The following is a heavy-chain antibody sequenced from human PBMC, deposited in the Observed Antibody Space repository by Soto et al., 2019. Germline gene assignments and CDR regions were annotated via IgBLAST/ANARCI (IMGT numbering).Heavy chain of an antibody. CDR1: GFTFSDYW. CDR3: ARFASGKSAST. J-gene: IGHJ5*02. D-gene: IGHD5-12*01. CDR2: IKYDGSEE. Sequence: EVQVVESGGGLVQPGGSLRLSCAGSGFTFSDYWMSWARQAPGKGLEWVANIKYDGSEEYYVDSVRGRFTISRDNAMKSLHLQMNSLRADDTAVYYCARFASGKSASTWGQGTLVTVSS. V-gene: IGHV3-7*05.